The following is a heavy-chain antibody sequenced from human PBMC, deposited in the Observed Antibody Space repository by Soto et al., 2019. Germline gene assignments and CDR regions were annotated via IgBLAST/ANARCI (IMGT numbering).Heavy chain of an antibody. D-gene: IGHD3-16*01. J-gene: IGHJ3*01. CDR2: IWYDGSKK. CDR3: ARFNGGMDV. Sequence: QVQLVESGGGVVQPGRSVRLSCVASGFTFSSYAMHWDRQAPGKGLEWVAGIWYDGSKKYYGESVKVRFSISRDNANDTVFLQMNSLRVEDTAEYFCARFNGGMDVWGQGTVVTVSS. V-gene: IGHV3-33*01. CDR1: GFTFSSYA.